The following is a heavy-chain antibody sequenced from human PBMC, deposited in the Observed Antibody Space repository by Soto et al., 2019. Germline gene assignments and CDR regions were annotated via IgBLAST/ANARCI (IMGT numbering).Heavy chain of an antibody. Sequence: QVQLQESGPGLVKPSQTLSLTCTVSGGSISNGDYYWNWIRQHPEKGLEWIGYINYRGSTFYNPSLKIRIIISVEKSKNQFSLKLSAVTAADTAVYYCARDAPETAPYWGQGTLVTVSS. J-gene: IGHJ4*02. V-gene: IGHV4-31*03. CDR3: ARDAPETAPY. CDR2: INYRGST. CDR1: GGSISNGDYY. D-gene: IGHD2-2*01.